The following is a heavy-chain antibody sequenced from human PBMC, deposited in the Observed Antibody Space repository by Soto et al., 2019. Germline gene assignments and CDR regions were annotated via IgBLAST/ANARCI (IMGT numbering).Heavy chain of an antibody. Sequence: ASVKVSCKASGYTFTGYYMHWVRQAPGQGLEWMGWINPNSGGTNYAQKFQGRVTMTRDTSISTAYMELSRLRSDDTAVYYCAREARIEAAGCAFDIWGQRTMVTVSS. D-gene: IGHD6-13*01. CDR1: GYTFTGYY. CDR3: AREARIEAAGCAFDI. J-gene: IGHJ3*02. V-gene: IGHV1-2*02. CDR2: INPNSGGT.